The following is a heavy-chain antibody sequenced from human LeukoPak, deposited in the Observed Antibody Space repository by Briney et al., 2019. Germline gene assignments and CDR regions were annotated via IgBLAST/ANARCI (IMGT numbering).Heavy chain of an antibody. CDR3: ARGERGYDFWSGYDNYYYYYMDV. V-gene: IGHV1-69*06. CDR1: GGTFSSYA. J-gene: IGHJ6*03. D-gene: IGHD3-3*01. Sequence: SVKVSCKASGGTFSSYAISWVRQAPGQGLEWMGGIIPIFGTANYAQKFQGRVTITADKSTSTAYMELSSLRSEDTAVYYCARGERGYDFWSGYDNYYYYYMDVWGKGTTVTVSS. CDR2: IIPIFGTA.